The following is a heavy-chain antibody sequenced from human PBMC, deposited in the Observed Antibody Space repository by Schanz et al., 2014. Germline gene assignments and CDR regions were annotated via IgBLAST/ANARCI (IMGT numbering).Heavy chain of an antibody. CDR3: ARGIITMVRGGDVGAFDI. CDR2: ISNSGTTI. J-gene: IGHJ3*02. Sequence: PGGSLRLSFAASGFTFSDYYMSWIRQAPGKGLEWVSYISNSGTTIYYADSVKGRFTISRDNAKNSLYLQMDSLRAEDTAVYYCARGIITMVRGGDVGAFDIWGQGTMVTVSS. D-gene: IGHD3-10*01. V-gene: IGHV3-11*04. CDR1: GFTFSDYY.